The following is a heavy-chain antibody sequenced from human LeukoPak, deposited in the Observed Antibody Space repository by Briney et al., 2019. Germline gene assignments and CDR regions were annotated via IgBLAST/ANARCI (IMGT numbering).Heavy chain of an antibody. CDR1: GGTFSSYA. CDR3: ARDRGLLHAFDI. CDR2: IIPIFGTA. Sequence: ASVKVSCKASGGTFSSYAISWVRQAPGQGLEWMGGIIPIFGTANYAQKFQGRVTITADKSTSTAYMELSSLRSEDTAVYYCARDRGLLHAFDIWGQGTMVTVSP. V-gene: IGHV1-69*06. J-gene: IGHJ3*02. D-gene: IGHD1-26*01.